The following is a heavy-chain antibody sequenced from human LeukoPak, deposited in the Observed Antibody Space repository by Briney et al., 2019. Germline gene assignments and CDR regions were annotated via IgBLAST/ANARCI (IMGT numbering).Heavy chain of an antibody. V-gene: IGHV1-69*05. CDR3: ASTDGYIHRHPLYYLDY. CDR1: GGTFNNYA. CDR2: GMPLFGTP. D-gene: IGHD5-24*01. J-gene: IGHJ4*02. Sequence: SVKVSCKASGGTFNNYAISWVRQAPGQGPEWMGGGMPLFGTPSYAQKFQGRVTVITDDSTNTAYMEVSSLRYDDTAIYYGASTDGYIHRHPLYYLDYWGQGTLVIVSS.